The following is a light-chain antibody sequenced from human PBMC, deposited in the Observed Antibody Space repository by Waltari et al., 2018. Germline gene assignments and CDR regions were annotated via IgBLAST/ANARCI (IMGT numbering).Light chain of an antibody. CDR1: QSILDSPNNKNY. CDR3: QQYYSSPIT. Sequence: DIVMTQSPDPLAVSLGERATINCQSSQSILDSPNNKNYVAWYQQKPGQPPKLLIYWASTREFGVPDRFSGSGSGTDFTLTISTLQAEDVAVYYCQQYYSSPITFGQGTRLEIK. J-gene: IGKJ5*01. CDR2: WAS. V-gene: IGKV4-1*01.